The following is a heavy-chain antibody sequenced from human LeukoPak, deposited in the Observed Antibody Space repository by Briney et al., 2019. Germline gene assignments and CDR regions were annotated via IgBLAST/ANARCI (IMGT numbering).Heavy chain of an antibody. V-gene: IGHV5-51*01. CDR3: ARLSYYDSSGSIDY. J-gene: IGHJ4*02. CDR2: IYPGDSHT. CDR1: GYSFNSYW. Sequence: GESLKISCKGSGYSFNSYWIGWVRQMPGKGLEWMGIIYPGDSHTRYSPSFQGQVTISADKSISTAYLQWSSLKASDTAMYYCARLSYYDSSGSIDYWGQGTLVTVSS. D-gene: IGHD3-22*01.